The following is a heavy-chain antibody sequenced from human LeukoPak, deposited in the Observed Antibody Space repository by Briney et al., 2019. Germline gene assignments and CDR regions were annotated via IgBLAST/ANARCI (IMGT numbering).Heavy chain of an antibody. CDR1: GFTLGDFW. V-gene: IGHV3-7*03. Sequence: GGSLRLSCAASGFTLGDFWMSWVRQAPGKGLEWVANINQVGDSLSYVTSVRGRFTISRDNAKNALFLQMSSLRAEDTAIYYCAREFVVEPKSSFDHWGQGTLVTVSS. D-gene: IGHD2-21*01. J-gene: IGHJ4*02. CDR2: INQVGDSL. CDR3: AREFVVEPKSSFDH.